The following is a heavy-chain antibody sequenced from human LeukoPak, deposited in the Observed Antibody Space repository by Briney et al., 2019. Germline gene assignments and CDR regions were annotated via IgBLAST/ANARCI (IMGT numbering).Heavy chain of an antibody. J-gene: IGHJ3*02. CDR1: GFTFSSYA. V-gene: IGHV3-23*01. D-gene: IGHD3-10*01. CDR3: AKALGPRGAFDI. CDR2: ISGSGGST. Sequence: GGSLRLSCAASGFTFSSYAMSWVSQAPGKGLEWVSAISGSGGSTYYADSVKGRFTISRDNSKNTLYLQMNSLRAEDTAVYYCAKALGPRGAFDIWGQGTMVTVSS.